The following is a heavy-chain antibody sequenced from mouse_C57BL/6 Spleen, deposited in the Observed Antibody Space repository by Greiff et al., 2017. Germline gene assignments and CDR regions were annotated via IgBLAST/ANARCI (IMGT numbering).Heavy chain of an antibody. CDR2: ISSGGSYT. Sequence: EVKLMESGGDLVKPGGSLKLSCAASGFTFSSYGMSWVRQTPDKRLEWVATISSGGSYTYYPDSVKGRFTISRDNAKNTLYLQMSSLKSEDTAMYYCARKGEEHYGRVFDYWGQGTTLTVSS. CDR3: ARKGEEHYGRVFDY. D-gene: IGHD1-1*01. J-gene: IGHJ2*01. V-gene: IGHV5-6*01. CDR1: GFTFSSYG.